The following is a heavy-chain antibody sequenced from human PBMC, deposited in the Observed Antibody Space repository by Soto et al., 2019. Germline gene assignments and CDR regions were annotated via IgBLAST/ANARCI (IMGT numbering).Heavy chain of an antibody. Sequence: EVQLLESGGGVVQPGGSLRLTRAASGFSLGSSGMSWVRQAPGKGLKWVSSISGSGGSAYYADSVKGRFTISRDNSKNTLYLQMRSLRAEDTAVYYCASSLSPAGYYYYGMNVWGQGTTVTVSS. J-gene: IGHJ6*02. V-gene: IGHV3-23*01. CDR3: ASSLSPAGYYYYGMNV. D-gene: IGHD2-2*01. CDR2: ISGSGGSA. CDR1: GFSLGSSG.